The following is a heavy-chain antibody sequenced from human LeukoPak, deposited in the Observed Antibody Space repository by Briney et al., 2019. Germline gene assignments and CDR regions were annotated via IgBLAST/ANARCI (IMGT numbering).Heavy chain of an antibody. CDR2: ISSSSSYI. CDR1: GFTFNTYG. Sequence: GGSLRLSCAASGFTFNTYGMSWVRQAPGKGLEWVSSISSSSSYIYYADLVKGRFTISRDNAKNSLYLQMNSLRAEDTAVYYCARDPKAAAGHRARWGQGTLVTVSS. CDR3: ARDPKAAAGHRAR. D-gene: IGHD6-13*01. V-gene: IGHV3-21*01. J-gene: IGHJ4*02.